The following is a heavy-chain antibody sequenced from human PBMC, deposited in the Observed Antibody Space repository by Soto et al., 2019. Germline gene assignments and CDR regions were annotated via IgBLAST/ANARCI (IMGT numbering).Heavy chain of an antibody. J-gene: IGHJ5*02. V-gene: IGHV3-7*01. CDR1: GFAFSNYW. D-gene: IGHD3-3*01. CDR2: INQDGNEK. Sequence: VQLVESGGGLVQPGGSLRLSCAASGFAFSNYWMSWLRQAPGKGLEWVANINQDGNEKYYVDSMKGRFTVSRDNAKKPLYLQMNSLRAEDTAVYYCASAPFGVVLVSQWFDPWGQGTLVTVSS. CDR3: ASAPFGVVLVSQWFDP.